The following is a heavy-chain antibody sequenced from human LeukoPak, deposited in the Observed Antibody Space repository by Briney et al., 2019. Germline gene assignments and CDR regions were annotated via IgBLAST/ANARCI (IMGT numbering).Heavy chain of an antibody. Sequence: GGSLRLSRAASGFTFSDYYMSWIRQAPGKGLEWVSYISSSGSTIYYADSVKGRFTISRDNAKNSLYLQMNSLRAEDTAVYYCARDSSGYYHSRGAFDIWGQGTMVTVSS. CDR1: GFTFSDYY. D-gene: IGHD3-22*01. CDR3: ARDSSGYYHSRGAFDI. V-gene: IGHV3-11*04. CDR2: ISSSGSTI. J-gene: IGHJ3*02.